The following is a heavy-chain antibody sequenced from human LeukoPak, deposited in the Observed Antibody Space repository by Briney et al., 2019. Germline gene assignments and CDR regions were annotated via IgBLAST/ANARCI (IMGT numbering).Heavy chain of an antibody. CDR1: GFTISSYA. CDR3: ARDRTGY. D-gene: IGHD1-14*01. Sequence: PGGSLRLSCAASGFTISSYAMHWVRQAPGKGLEWVAVISYDGSNKYYADSVKGRFTISRDNSKNTLYLQMNSLRAEDTAVYYCARDRTGYWGQGTLVTVSS. CDR2: ISYDGSNK. V-gene: IGHV3-30-3*01. J-gene: IGHJ4*02.